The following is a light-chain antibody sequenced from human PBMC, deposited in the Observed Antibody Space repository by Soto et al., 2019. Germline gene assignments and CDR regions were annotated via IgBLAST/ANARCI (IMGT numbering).Light chain of an antibody. V-gene: IGLV3-1*01. Sequence: SYELTQPPSVSVSPGQTASITCSGDKLGDKYACWFQRKPGQSPVLIIYQNDKRPSGIPERFSASNSGNTATLTISGTQTLDEADYYCQAWDIRIVVFGGGTKLTVL. J-gene: IGLJ2*01. CDR3: QAWDIRIVV. CDR1: KLGDKY. CDR2: QND.